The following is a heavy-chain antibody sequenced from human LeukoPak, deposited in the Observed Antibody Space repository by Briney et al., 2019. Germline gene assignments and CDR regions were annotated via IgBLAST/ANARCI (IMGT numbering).Heavy chain of an antibody. Sequence: SETLSLTCAVYGGSFSGYYWSWIRQPPGKGLEWIGEINHSGSTNYNPSLKSRVTISVDTSKNQFSLKLSSVTAADTAVYYCASGKDSSGWYGNDYWGQGTLVTVSS. D-gene: IGHD6-19*01. CDR2: INHSGST. V-gene: IGHV4-34*01. CDR1: GGSFSGYY. CDR3: ASGKDSSGWYGNDY. J-gene: IGHJ4*02.